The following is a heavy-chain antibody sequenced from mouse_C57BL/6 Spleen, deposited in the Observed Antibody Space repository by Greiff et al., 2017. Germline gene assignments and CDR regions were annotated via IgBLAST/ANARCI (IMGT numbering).Heavy chain of an antibody. CDR2: IYPSDSET. V-gene: IGHV1-61*01. D-gene: IGHD2-5*01. Sequence: QVQLQQPGAELVRPGSSVKLSCKASGYTFTSYWMDWVKQRPGQGLEWIGNIYPSDSETHYNQKFKDKATLTVDKSSSTAYMQLGRLTSDDSAVYFCASSNYFVPWFSVWGQGTLVTVSA. J-gene: IGHJ3*01. CDR1: GYTFTSYW. CDR3: ASSNYFVPWFSV.